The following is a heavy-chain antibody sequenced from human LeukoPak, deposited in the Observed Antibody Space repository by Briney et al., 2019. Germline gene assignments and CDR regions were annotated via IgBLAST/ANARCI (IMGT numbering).Heavy chain of an antibody. Sequence: EASVKVSCKASGYTFTSYAMHWVRQAPGQRLEWMGWINAGNGNTKYSQKFQGRVTISRDTSASTAYMELSSLISEDTAVYYCASGVTTFGFQYWGQGTLVTVSS. V-gene: IGHV1-3*01. J-gene: IGHJ1*01. D-gene: IGHD4-17*01. CDR2: INAGNGNT. CDR3: ASGVTTFGFQY. CDR1: GYTFTSYA.